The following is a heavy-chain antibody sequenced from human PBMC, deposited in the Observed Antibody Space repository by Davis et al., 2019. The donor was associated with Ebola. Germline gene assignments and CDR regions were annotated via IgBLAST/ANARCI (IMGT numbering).Heavy chain of an antibody. CDR3: ATAAYGDPRAISV. Sequence: AASVKVSCKASGYTFTNYGITWVRQAPGQGLEWMGWINPHNGNTNYAQNVQGRVTMTTDTSTSTAYMEVGSLKSDDTAVYYCATAAYGDPRAISVWGQGTLVTVSS. D-gene: IGHD4-17*01. CDR2: INPHNGNT. CDR1: GYTFTNYG. J-gene: IGHJ4*02. V-gene: IGHV1-18*04.